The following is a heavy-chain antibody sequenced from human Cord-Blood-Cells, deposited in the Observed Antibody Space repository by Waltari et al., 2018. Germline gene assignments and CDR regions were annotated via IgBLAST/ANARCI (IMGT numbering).Heavy chain of an antibody. CDR3: ARGPRDGYNYFDY. V-gene: IGHV1-69*01. Sequence: KKPGSSVKVSCKASGGTFSSYAISWVRQAPGQGLEWLGGIIPIFGTANYAQKFQGRVTSTADESTSTAYMELSSLRSEDTAVYCCARGPRDGYNYFDYWGQGTLVTVSS. CDR1: GGTFSSYA. D-gene: IGHD5-12*01. CDR2: IIPIFGTA. J-gene: IGHJ4*02.